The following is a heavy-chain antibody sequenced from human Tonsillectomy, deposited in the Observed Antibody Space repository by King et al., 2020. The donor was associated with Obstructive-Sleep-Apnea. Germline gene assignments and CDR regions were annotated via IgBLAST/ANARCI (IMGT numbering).Heavy chain of an antibody. CDR1: GFTFSSYA. V-gene: IGHV3-30*04. J-gene: IGHJ6*02. CDR2: ISYDLSNK. CDR3: VSSCRHHYYYYGMDV. Sequence: VQLVESGGGVVQPGTSLRLSCAASGFTFSSYAMYWVRQAPGKGLEWVAGISYDLSNKKLGDPVKGRFTISRDNSKNTLYLQMNSLRAEDTAVYYCVSSCRHHYYYYGMDVWGQGTMVTVSS.